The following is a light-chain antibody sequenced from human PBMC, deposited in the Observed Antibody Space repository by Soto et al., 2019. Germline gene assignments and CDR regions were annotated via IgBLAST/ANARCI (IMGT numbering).Light chain of an antibody. Sequence: DIQMTQSPSSLSASVGDRVTITCRTSQSINIYLNWYQQKVGEPPRLLIFGASNLQSGVPSRFSGSGVGTHFTLTISSLQAEDLATYYCQQGYTKSPLTFAGGTKVDIK. CDR3: QQGYTKSPLT. J-gene: IGKJ4*01. V-gene: IGKV1-39*01. CDR1: QSINIY. CDR2: GAS.